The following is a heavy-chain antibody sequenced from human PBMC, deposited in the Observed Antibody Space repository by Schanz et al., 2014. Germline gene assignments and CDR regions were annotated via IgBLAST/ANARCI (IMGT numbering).Heavy chain of an antibody. Sequence: QVQLVQSGAEVKKPGASVKVSCKASGYTFTSYGISWVRQAPGQGLEWVGWISVYTGNTKYGEKVQGRVTMTTDTSTSSADMALTELGSDNTAVYYWARSAGRDFWNGYYTRFDYWGQGTLVTVSS. CDR2: ISVYTGNT. CDR1: GYTFTSYG. J-gene: IGHJ4*02. CDR3: ARSAGRDFWNGYYTRFDY. D-gene: IGHD3-3*01. V-gene: IGHV1-18*01.